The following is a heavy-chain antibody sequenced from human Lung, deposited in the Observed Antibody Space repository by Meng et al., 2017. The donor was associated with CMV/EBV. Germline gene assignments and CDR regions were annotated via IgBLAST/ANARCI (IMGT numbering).Heavy chain of an antibody. CDR1: GGSISSGDYY. CDR2: IYYTGST. V-gene: IGHV4-30-4*01. Sequence: QGQPQESGPVLVKPSQTLSLTCTVSGGSISSGDYYWSWIRQPPGKGLEWIGYIYYTGSTYYNPSLKSRVIISVDTSKNQFSLKLNSVTAADTAVYYCARVGGCSGGGCYHRLFDYWGQGTLVTVSS. CDR3: ARVGGCSGGGCYHRLFDY. J-gene: IGHJ4*02. D-gene: IGHD2-15*01.